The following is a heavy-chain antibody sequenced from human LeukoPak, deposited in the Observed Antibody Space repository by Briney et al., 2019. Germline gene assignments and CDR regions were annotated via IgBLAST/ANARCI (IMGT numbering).Heavy chain of an antibody. CDR3: ARERTYYDSSGYSWFDP. Sequence: SETLSLTCTVSGGSISSGSYYWSWIRQPAGKGLEWIGRIYTSGSTNYNPSLKSRVTISVDTSKNQFSLKLSSVTAADTAVYYCARERTYYDSSGYSWFDPWGQGTLVTVSS. V-gene: IGHV4-61*02. D-gene: IGHD3-22*01. CDR1: GGSISSGSYY. J-gene: IGHJ5*02. CDR2: IYTSGST.